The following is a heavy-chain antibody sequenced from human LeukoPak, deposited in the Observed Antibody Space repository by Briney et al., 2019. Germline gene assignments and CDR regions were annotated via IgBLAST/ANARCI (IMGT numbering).Heavy chain of an antibody. D-gene: IGHD3-16*01. CDR2: INHNGNVN. CDR3: ARGGGLDV. V-gene: IGHV3-7*03. Sequence: GRSLRLSCVVSGFNSEDHAMHWARQAPGKGLEWVASINHNGNVNYYVDSVKGRFTISRDNAKNSLYLQMSNLRAEDTAVYFCARGGGLDVWGQGATVTVSS. J-gene: IGHJ6*02. CDR1: GFNSEDHA.